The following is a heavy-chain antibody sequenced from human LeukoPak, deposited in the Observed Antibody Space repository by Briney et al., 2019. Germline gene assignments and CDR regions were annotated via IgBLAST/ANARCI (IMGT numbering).Heavy chain of an antibody. V-gene: IGHV4-34*01. Sequence: ASETLSLTCAVYGRSFGGYYWNWIRQPPGKGLEWIGEINHLGSTNYNPSLKSRVTISADMSKNQFSLKLNSVTAADTAVYYCASAELDYSFDYWGQGTLVTVSS. CDR1: GRSFGGYY. J-gene: IGHJ4*02. CDR3: ASAELDYSFDY. D-gene: IGHD4-11*01. CDR2: INHLGST.